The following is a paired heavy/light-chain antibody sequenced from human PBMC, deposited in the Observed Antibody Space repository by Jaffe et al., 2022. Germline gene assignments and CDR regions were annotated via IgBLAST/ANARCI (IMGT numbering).Heavy chain of an antibody. D-gene: IGHD1-26*01. Sequence: EVQLVQSGAEVKKPGESLKISCKGSGYSFTSYWIGWVRQMPGKGLEWMGVIFPSDSDTRYSPSFQGQVTMSADKSISTAYLQWSSLKALDTAMYYCVRPPRRGNYGADAFDIWGQGTMVTVSS. J-gene: IGHJ3*02. CDR3: VRPPRRGNYGADAFDI. CDR1: GYSFTSYW. V-gene: IGHV5-51*03. CDR2: IFPSDSDT.
Light chain of an antibody. CDR2: GAS. J-gene: IGKJ1*01. V-gene: IGKV3-15*01. CDR1: QSVSSN. Sequence: EIVMTQSPATLSVSPGERATLSCRASQSVSSNLAWCQQKPGQAPRLLIYGASTRATGIPARFSGSGSGTEFTLTISSLQSEDFAVYYCQQYNNWPRTFGQGTKVEIK. CDR3: QQYNNWPRT.